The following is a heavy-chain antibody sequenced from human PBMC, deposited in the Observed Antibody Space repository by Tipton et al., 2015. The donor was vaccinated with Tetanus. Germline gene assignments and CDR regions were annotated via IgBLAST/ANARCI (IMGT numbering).Heavy chain of an antibody. CDR2: IYYRGST. D-gene: IGHD3-10*01. V-gene: IGHV4-39*02. CDR3: AREAGYYGLNAFDI. Sequence: TLSLTCTVSGASINSSRHFWAWIRQPPGKGLEWIGAIYYRGSTYYNPSLKSRVTISVDTSKNQFSLKLSSVTAADTAVYYCAREAGYYGLNAFDIWGQGTMVTVSS. J-gene: IGHJ3*02. CDR1: GASINSSRHF.